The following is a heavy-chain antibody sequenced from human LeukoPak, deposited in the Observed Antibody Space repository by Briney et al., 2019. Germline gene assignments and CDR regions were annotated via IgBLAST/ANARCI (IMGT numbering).Heavy chain of an antibody. D-gene: IGHD2-15*01. J-gene: IGHJ6*02. Sequence: SQTLSLTCAVSAGSISSGGYSWSWIRQPPGKGLEWIGYIYHSGSTYYNPSLKSRVTISVDRSKNQFSLKLSSVTAADTAVYYCARDKGLGYCSGGSCYSSYYGMDVWGQGTTVTVSS. CDR2: IYHSGST. CDR3: ARDKGLGYCSGGSCYSSYYGMDV. CDR1: AGSISSGGYS. V-gene: IGHV4-30-2*01.